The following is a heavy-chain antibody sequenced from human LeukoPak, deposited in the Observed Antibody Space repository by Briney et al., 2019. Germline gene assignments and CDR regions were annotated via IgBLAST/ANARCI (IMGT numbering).Heavy chain of an antibody. V-gene: IGHV3-11*01. CDR2: ISSSGSTI. CDR3: ARDPRNDYYDAFDI. D-gene: IGHD4-11*01. CDR1: GFTFSDYY. Sequence: PGGSLRLSCAASGFTFSDYYMSWIRQAPGKGLEWVSYISSSGSTIYYADSVKGRFTISRDDAKNSLYLQMNSLRAEDTAVYYCARDPRNDYYDAFDIWGQGTMVTVSS. J-gene: IGHJ3*02.